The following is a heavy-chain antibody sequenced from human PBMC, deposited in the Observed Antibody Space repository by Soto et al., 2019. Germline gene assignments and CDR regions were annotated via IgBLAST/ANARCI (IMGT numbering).Heavy chain of an antibody. CDR3: AKDTYYYDSSGYYFDY. D-gene: IGHD3-22*01. Sequence: GGSLRLSCAASGFTFSSYAMSWVRQAPGKGLEWVSAISGSGGSTYYADSMKGRFTISRDNSKNTLYLQMNSLRAEDTAVYYCAKDTYYYDSSGYYFDYWGQGTLVTVSS. CDR2: ISGSGGST. V-gene: IGHV3-23*01. J-gene: IGHJ4*02. CDR1: GFTFSSYA.